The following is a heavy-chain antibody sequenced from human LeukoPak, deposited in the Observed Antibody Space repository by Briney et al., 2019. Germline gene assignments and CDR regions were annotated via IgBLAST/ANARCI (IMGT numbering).Heavy chain of an antibody. CDR2: ISAYNGNT. CDR1: GYTFTSYG. Sequence: GASVKVSCKASGYTFTSYGISWVRQAPGQGLEWMGWISAYNGNTNYAQKLQGRVTMTTDTSTSTAYMELRSLRSDDTAVYYCARSYYHPDHAEYFQHWGQGTLVTVSS. J-gene: IGHJ1*01. D-gene: IGHD3-10*01. CDR3: ARSYYHPDHAEYFQH. V-gene: IGHV1-18*01.